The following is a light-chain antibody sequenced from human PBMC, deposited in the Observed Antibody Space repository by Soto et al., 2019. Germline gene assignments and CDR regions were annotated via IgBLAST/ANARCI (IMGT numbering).Light chain of an antibody. CDR3: QKYNSGPLT. V-gene: IGKV3-11*01. J-gene: IGKJ4*01. CDR1: HSVSSY. CDR2: GAS. Sequence: EIVLTQSPATLSLSPGERATLSCRASHSVSSYLAWYQQKPGQAPRLLIYGASTRATGIPARFSGSGSGTDFTLTISSLQPEDVAIYYCQKYNSGPLTFGGGTKVDIK.